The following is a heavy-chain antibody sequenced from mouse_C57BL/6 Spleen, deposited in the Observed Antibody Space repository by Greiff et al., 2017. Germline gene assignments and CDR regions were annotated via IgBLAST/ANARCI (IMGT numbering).Heavy chain of an antibody. D-gene: IGHD2-3*01. V-gene: IGHV1-85*01. CDR2: IYPRDGST. CDR3: ASGDGYYGKGAMDY. J-gene: IGHJ4*01. Sequence: QVQLQQSGPELVKPGASVKLSCKASGYTFTSYDINWVKQRPGQGLEWIGWIYPRDGSTKYNEKFKGKATLTVDTSSSTAYMELRSLTSEDSAVYFCASGDGYYGKGAMDYWGQGTSVTVSS. CDR1: GYTFTSYD.